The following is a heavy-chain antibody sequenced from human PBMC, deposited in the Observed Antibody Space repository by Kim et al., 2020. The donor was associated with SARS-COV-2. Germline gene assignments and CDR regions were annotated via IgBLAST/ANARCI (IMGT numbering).Heavy chain of an antibody. J-gene: IGHJ4*02. D-gene: IGHD1-26*01. Sequence: GGSLRLSCAASGFTFSGYAMNWVRQAPGKGLEWVSGISDDGVATYYADSVKGRFTISRDNSKNTVFLQMDSLRVEDTAVYFCAKARGSREPVYHFDYWGQGTRVTVSS. CDR2: ISDDGVAT. CDR1: GFTFSGYA. V-gene: IGHV3-23*01. CDR3: AKARGSREPVYHFDY.